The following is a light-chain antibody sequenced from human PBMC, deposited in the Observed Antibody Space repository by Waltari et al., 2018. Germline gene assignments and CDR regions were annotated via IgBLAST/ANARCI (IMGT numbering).Light chain of an antibody. CDR2: SNN. J-gene: IGLJ2*01. V-gene: IGLV1-44*01. CDR3: STWDDRLTGVV. Sequence: QSVLAQPPSASGTPGQRITISCSGSNSNIGSNTVNWYQQFPGTAPRLLLYSNNQRPSGVPDRFSASQSGSSAALAIYGLHSEDGADYYCSTWDDRLTGVVFGGGTKVTVL. CDR1: NSNIGSNT.